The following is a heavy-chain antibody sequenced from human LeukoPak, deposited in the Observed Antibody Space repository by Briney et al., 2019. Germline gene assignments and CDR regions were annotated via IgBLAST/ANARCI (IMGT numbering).Heavy chain of an antibody. V-gene: IGHV1-46*01. D-gene: IGHD2-8*01. J-gene: IGHJ6*02. CDR2: INPSGGST. CDR3: AREDVVLVDAVRYYYYGMDV. Sequence: ASVKVSCKASGYNFISYYMHWVRQTPGQGLEWMGIINPSGGSTSYAQKFQDRVTMTRDTSTSTVYMELSSLKSEDTAVYYCAREDVVLVDAVRYYYYGMDVWGQGTTVTVSS. CDR1: GYNFISYY.